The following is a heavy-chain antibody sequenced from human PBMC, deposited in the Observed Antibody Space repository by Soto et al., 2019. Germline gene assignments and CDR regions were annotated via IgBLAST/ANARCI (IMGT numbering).Heavy chain of an antibody. CDR1: GGSISSGGYY. V-gene: IGHV4-31*03. D-gene: IGHD3-9*01. CDR2: IYYSGST. J-gene: IGHJ4*02. Sequence: SETLSLTCTVSGGSISSGGYYWSWIRQHPGKGLEWIGYIYYSGSTYYNPSLKSRVTISVDTSKNQFSLKLSSVTAADTAVYYFARVQYYDILTGYVYYFDYWGQGTLVTGSS. CDR3: ARVQYYDILTGYVYYFDY.